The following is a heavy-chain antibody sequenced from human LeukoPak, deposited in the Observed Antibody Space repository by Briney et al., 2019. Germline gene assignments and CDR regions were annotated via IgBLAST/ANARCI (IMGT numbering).Heavy chain of an antibody. CDR3: AELGITMIGGV. CDR1: GFTFSSYE. CDR2: ISTTGSSI. Sequence: GGSLRLSCAASGFTFSSYEMNWVRQPPGKGLEWVSYISTTGSSIYYADSVKGRFTISRDNVKNLLYLQMNSLRAEDTAVYYCAELGITMIGGVWGKGTTVTISS. V-gene: IGHV3-48*03. J-gene: IGHJ6*04. D-gene: IGHD3-10*02.